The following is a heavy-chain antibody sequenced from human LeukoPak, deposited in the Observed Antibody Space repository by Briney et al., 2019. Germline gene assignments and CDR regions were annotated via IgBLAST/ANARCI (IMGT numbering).Heavy chain of an antibody. D-gene: IGHD2-8*01. Sequence: PGGSLRLSCAASGFTFSSYSMNWVRQAPGKGLEWVAVIWYDGSNKYYADSVKGRFTISRDNSKNTLYLQMNSLRAEDTAVYYCARRGPYCTNGVCSVFDYWGQGTLVTVSS. J-gene: IGHJ4*02. CDR2: IWYDGSNK. CDR3: ARRGPYCTNGVCSVFDY. CDR1: GFTFSSYS. V-gene: IGHV3-33*08.